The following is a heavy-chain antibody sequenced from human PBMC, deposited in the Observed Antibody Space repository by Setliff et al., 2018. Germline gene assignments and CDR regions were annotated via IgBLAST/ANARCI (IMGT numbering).Heavy chain of an antibody. CDR3: AGVHWTTNWFLHY. Sequence: RLSCAASGFAFDSYAMHWVRQAPGKGLEWVAIIFHDGRDIYYGDSVQGRFAISRDNSKNTLYLQMNRLRSDDTAVYYCAGVHWTTNWFLHYWGQGTLVTVSS. V-gene: IGHV3-30*03. D-gene: IGHD7-27*01. CDR1: GFAFDSYA. J-gene: IGHJ4*01. CDR2: IFHDGRDI.